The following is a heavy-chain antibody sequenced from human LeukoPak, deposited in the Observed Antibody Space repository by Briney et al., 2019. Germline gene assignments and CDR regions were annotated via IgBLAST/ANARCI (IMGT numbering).Heavy chain of an antibody. CDR3: ARDMDQLPDEN. Sequence: GGSLRLSCAASGFTFSSYSMNWVRQAPGKGLEWVSYISSSSSTIYYADSVKGRFTISRDNAKNSLYLQMSSLRVEDTAVYYCARDMDQLPDENWGRGTLVTVSS. J-gene: IGHJ4*02. CDR2: ISSSSSTI. CDR1: GFTFSSYS. V-gene: IGHV3-48*04. D-gene: IGHD1-1*01.